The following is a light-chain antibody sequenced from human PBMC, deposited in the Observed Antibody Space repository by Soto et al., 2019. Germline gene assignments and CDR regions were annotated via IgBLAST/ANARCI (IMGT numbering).Light chain of an antibody. Sequence: QSVLTQPPSASGSPGQSVTISCTGTSSDVGGYNYVSWYQQHPGRAPKLMIYEVTKRPSGVPDRFSGSKSGNTASLTVSGLQAEDEADYYCSSYAGKGVFGGGTKLTVL. CDR1: SSDVGGYNY. J-gene: IGLJ2*01. CDR2: EVT. V-gene: IGLV2-8*01. CDR3: SSYAGKGV.